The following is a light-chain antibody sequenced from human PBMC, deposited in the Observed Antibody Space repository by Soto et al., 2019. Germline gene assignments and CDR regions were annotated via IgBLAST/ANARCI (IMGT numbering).Light chain of an antibody. CDR3: QQYNNWPPYT. V-gene: IGKV3-15*01. J-gene: IGKJ2*01. CDR1: QSVGSG. Sequence: EIVMTQSPATLSVSPGERATLSCRASQSVGSGVSWYQQKPDQAPRLLIYGASTRATGIPARFSGSGSGTEFTLTISSLQSEDYVVYYCQQYNNWPPYTFGQGTKVEIK. CDR2: GAS.